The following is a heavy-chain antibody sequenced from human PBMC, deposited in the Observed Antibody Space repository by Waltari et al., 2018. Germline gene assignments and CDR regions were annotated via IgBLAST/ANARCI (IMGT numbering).Heavy chain of an antibody. D-gene: IGHD3-22*01. CDR2: ISAYNGNT. Sequence: QVQLVQSGAEVKKPGASVKVSCKDSGYTFTSYGISWVRQAPGTGLEWMGWISAYNGNTNYAQKLQGRVTMTTDTSTSTAYMELRSLRSDDTAVYYCARVSPRDYYDSSGYGAFDIWGQGTMVTVSS. J-gene: IGHJ3*02. CDR3: ARVSPRDYYDSSGYGAFDI. V-gene: IGHV1-18*01. CDR1: GYTFTSYG.